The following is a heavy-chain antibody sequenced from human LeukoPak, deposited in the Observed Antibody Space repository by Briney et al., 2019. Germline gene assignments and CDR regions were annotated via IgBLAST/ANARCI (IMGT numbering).Heavy chain of an antibody. Sequence: SETLSLTCTVSGGSISSGDYYWSWIRQPPGKGLEWIGYIYYSGSTYYNPSLKSRVTISVDTSKDRSSLKLSSVTAADTAVYYCATHSSGYDSGNDAFDIWGQGTMVTVSS. CDR2: IYYSGST. D-gene: IGHD3-22*01. V-gene: IGHV4-30-4*08. J-gene: IGHJ3*02. CDR3: ATHSSGYDSGNDAFDI. CDR1: GGSISSGDYY.